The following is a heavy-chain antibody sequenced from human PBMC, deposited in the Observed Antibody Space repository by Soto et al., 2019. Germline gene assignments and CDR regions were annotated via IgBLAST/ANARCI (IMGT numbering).Heavy chain of an antibody. CDR3: AKDRLHYCSGGSCYPDY. CDR2: ISGSGGST. D-gene: IGHD2-15*01. J-gene: IGHJ4*02. CDR1: GFTFSSYA. V-gene: IGHV3-23*01. Sequence: EVQLLESGGGLVQPGGSLRLSCAASGFTFSSYAMSWVRQAPGKGLEWVSAISGSGGSTYYADSVKGRFTISRDNSKNTLYLQMNSLRAEDTAVYYCAKDRLHYCSGGSCYPDYWGQGTPVTVSS.